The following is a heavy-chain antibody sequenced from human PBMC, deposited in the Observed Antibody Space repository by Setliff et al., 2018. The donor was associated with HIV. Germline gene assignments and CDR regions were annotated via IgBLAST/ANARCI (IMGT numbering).Heavy chain of an antibody. CDR1: GGTFSSYV. Sequence: SVKVSCKASGGTFSSYVISWVRQAPGQGLEWMGGIIPIFGTANYAQKFQGRVTITADESTSTAYMELSSLKSDDTAVYYCARDFSGQQLVGGWFDPWGQGTLVTVSS. V-gene: IGHV1-69*13. CDR2: IIPIFGTA. D-gene: IGHD6-13*01. J-gene: IGHJ5*02. CDR3: ARDFSGQQLVGGWFDP.